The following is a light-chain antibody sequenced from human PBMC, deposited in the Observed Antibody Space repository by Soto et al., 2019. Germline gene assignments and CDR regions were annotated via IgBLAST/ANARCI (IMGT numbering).Light chain of an antibody. CDR1: QSVNSN. J-gene: IGKJ1*01. V-gene: IGKV3-15*01. CDR3: QQYNNWPST. Sequence: EIVMTQSPATLSVSPGERATLSCTASQSVNSNLAWYQQKPGQAPRLLIHGASTRATGIPARFSGSGSGTEFTLTISSLQSEDFAVYYCQQYNNWPSTFGQGTKVEIK. CDR2: GAS.